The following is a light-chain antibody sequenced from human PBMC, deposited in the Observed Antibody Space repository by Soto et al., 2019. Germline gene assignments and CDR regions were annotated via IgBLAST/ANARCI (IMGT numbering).Light chain of an antibody. CDR1: QTIASN. Sequence: EIVMTQSPASLSVSPGDGATLSCRASQTIASNLAWYQQKPGQGPRLLIHGASTRAAGVPARFSGSGSGTDFALTISGLQSEDFAVYYCQQYHNWPPQYTFGQRTKLQIK. CDR3: QQYHNWPPQYT. J-gene: IGKJ2*01. V-gene: IGKV3-15*01. CDR2: GAS.